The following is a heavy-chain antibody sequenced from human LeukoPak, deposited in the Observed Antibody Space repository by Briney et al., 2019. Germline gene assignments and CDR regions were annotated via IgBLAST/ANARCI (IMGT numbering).Heavy chain of an antibody. CDR1: GFTFSNYW. CDR3: ARVKYYDSSGYNTLDY. CDR2: IKQDGSEK. Sequence: GGSLRLSCAASGFTFSNYWRSWVRQAPGKGLEWVANIKQDGSEKYYVDSVKGRFTISRDNAKNSLYLQMNSLRAEDTAVYYCARVKYYDSSGYNTLDYWGQGTLVTVSS. D-gene: IGHD3-22*01. J-gene: IGHJ4*02. V-gene: IGHV3-7*01.